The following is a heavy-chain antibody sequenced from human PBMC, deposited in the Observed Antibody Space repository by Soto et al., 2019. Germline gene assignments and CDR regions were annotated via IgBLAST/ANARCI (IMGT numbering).Heavy chain of an antibody. CDR1: GYTFTSYG. D-gene: IGHD6-13*01. Sequence: ASVKVSCKASGYTFTSYGISWVRQAPGQGLEWMGWISAYNGNTNYAQKLQGRVTMTTDTSTSTAYMALRSLRSDDTAVYYCARDVSGMAAAGDFDYWGQGTLVTVSS. V-gene: IGHV1-18*01. CDR2: ISAYNGNT. J-gene: IGHJ4*02. CDR3: ARDVSGMAAAGDFDY.